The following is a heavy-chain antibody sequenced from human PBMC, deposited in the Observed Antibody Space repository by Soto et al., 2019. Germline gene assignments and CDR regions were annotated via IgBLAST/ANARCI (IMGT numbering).Heavy chain of an antibody. J-gene: IGHJ6*02. CDR2: IDPSSGTT. V-gene: IGHV1-46*01. D-gene: IGHD2-15*01. CDR1: GYSFTNFY. Sequence: QVQLVQSGAEVRKPGASVKVSCKPSGYSFTNFYVHWVRQAPGQGLEWMGIIDPSSGTTSYTQKFQGRVTMTRDTSMSTVYMELSSLRSEDTAVYYCAMGAVVVPNGLIAVMDVWGLGTTVTVSS. CDR3: AMGAVVVPNGLIAVMDV.